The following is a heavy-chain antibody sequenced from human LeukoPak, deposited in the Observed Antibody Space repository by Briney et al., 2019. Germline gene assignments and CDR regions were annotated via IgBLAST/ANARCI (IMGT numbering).Heavy chain of an antibody. CDR2: INPNSGGT. CDR3: ARDSFYSSSWYPFDC. D-gene: IGHD6-13*01. V-gene: IGHV1-2*02. Sequence: ASVKVSCKASGYTFTGYYMHWVRQAPGQGLEWMGWINPNSGGTNYAQKFQGRVTMTRDTSISTAYMELSRLRSDDTAVYYCARDSFYSSSWYPFDCWGQGTLVTVSS. CDR1: GYTFTGYY. J-gene: IGHJ4*02.